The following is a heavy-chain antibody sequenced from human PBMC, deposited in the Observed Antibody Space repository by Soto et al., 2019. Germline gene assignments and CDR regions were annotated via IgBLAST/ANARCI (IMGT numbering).Heavy chain of an antibody. V-gene: IGHV1-18*01. J-gene: IGHJ3*02. CDR3: ARGPRTTTGDWVGDAFDI. CDR1: GYTFTSYG. Sequence: QVQLVQSGAEVKKPGASVKVSCKASGYTFTSYGISWVRQAPGQGLEWMGWISGYNGNTNYAQKLQGRVTMTTDTTTSTADMELRSLRSDDTAVYYCARGPRTTTGDWVGDAFDIWGQGTMVTVAS. CDR2: ISGYNGNT. D-gene: IGHD7-27*01.